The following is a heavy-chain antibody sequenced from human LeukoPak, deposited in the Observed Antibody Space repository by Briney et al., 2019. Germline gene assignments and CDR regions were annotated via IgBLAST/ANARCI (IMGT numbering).Heavy chain of an antibody. Sequence: ASVKVSCKASGYTFTSYGISWVRQAPGQGLEWMGWISAYNGNTNYAQKLQGRVTMTTDTSTSTAYMELRSLRSDDTAVYYCARGKGYCSSTSCYPFDYWGQGTLVTVSS. CDR3: ARGKGYCSSTSCYPFDY. D-gene: IGHD2-2*01. J-gene: IGHJ4*02. CDR2: ISAYNGNT. CDR1: GYTFTSYG. V-gene: IGHV1-18*01.